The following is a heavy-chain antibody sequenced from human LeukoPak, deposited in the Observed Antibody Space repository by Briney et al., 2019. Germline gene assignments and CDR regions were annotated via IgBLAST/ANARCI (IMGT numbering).Heavy chain of an antibody. J-gene: IGHJ3*02. V-gene: IGHV4-4*07. CDR1: GGSISSYY. CDR2: IYTSGST. D-gene: IGHD3-22*01. CDR3: ARDSYYYDSSGYLPGAFDI. Sequence: SETLSFTCTVSGGSISSYYWSWIRQPAGKGLEWIGRIYTSGSTNYNPSLKSRVTMSVDTSKNQFSLKLSSVTAADTAVYYCARDSYYYDSSGYLPGAFDIWGQGTMVTVSS.